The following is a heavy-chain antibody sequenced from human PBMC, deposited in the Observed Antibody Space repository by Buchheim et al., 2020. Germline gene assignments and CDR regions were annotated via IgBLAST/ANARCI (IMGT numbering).Heavy chain of an antibody. CDR1: GGSISSSSYY. D-gene: IGHD6-19*01. CDR3: ARLQVHSSGWIAYNWFDP. CDR2: IYYSGST. Sequence: QLQLQESGPGLVKPSETLSLTCTVSGGSISSSSYYWGWIRQPPGKGLEWIGSIYYSGSTYYNPSLKSRVTISVDTSKNQFSLKLSSVTAADTAVYYCARLQVHSSGWIAYNWFDPWGQGTL. J-gene: IGHJ5*02. V-gene: IGHV4-39*01.